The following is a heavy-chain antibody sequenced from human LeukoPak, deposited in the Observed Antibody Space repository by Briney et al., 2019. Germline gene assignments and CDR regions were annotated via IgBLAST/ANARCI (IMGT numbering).Heavy chain of an antibody. D-gene: IGHD6-13*01. V-gene: IGHV4-59*08. J-gene: IGHJ4*02. Sequence: SETLSLTCTVSGGSISSYYWSWIRQPPGKGLEWIGYIYYSGSTNYNPSLKSRVTISVDTSKNQFSLKLSSVTAADTAVYYCARRAAAGRKVPLAVFDYWGQGTLATVSS. CDR1: GGSISSYY. CDR2: IYYSGST. CDR3: ARRAAAGRKVPLAVFDY.